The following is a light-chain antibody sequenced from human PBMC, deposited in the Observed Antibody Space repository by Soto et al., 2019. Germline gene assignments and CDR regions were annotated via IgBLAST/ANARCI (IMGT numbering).Light chain of an antibody. CDR1: QSVSSN. CDR3: QQYNNWPVYT. V-gene: IGKV3-15*01. Sequence: EIVMTQSPATLSVSPGEGATLSCRASQSVSSNLAWYQQKPGQAPRLLIFGASTRATGIPARFSGSGSGTEFPLTLSSLQSEDFAVYYCQQYNNWPVYTFGQGTKLEIK. CDR2: GAS. J-gene: IGKJ2*01.